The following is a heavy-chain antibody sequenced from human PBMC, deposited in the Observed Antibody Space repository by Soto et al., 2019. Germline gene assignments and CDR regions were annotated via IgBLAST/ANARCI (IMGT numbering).Heavy chain of an antibody. CDR3: AHSTPDIVLVSSWFDP. D-gene: IGHD2-2*01. V-gene: IGHV2-5*02. CDR1: GFSLSTSGVG. J-gene: IGHJ5*02. Sequence: SGPTLVNPTQTLTLTCTFSGFSLSTSGVGVGWIRQPPGKALEWLALIYWDDDKRYSPSLKSRLTITKDTSKNQVVLTMTNMDPVDTATYYCAHSTPDIVLVSSWFDPWGQGTLVTVSS. CDR2: IYWDDDK.